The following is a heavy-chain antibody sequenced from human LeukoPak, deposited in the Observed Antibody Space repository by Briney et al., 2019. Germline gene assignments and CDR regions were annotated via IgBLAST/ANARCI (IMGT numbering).Heavy chain of an antibody. D-gene: IGHD3-9*01. Sequence: GASVKVSCKASGYTFTSYGISWVRQAPGQGLEWMGWISAYNGNTNYAQKLQGRVTMTTDTSTSTAYMELRSLRSDDTAVYYCARDLYPVVDDILTGYDYWGQGTLVTVSS. J-gene: IGHJ4*02. CDR1: GYTFTSYG. V-gene: IGHV1-18*01. CDR2: ISAYNGNT. CDR3: ARDLYPVVDDILTGYDY.